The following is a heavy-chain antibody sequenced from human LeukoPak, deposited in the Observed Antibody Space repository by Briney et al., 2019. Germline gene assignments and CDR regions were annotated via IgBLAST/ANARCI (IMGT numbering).Heavy chain of an antibody. CDR3: ARAAGGLAY. CDR2: IYYSGST. Sequence: SETLSLACTVSGGSISSYYWSWIRQPPGKGLECIGYIYYSGSTNYNPSLKSRVTISVDTSKNQFSLKLSSVTAADTAVYYCARAAGGLAYWGQGTLVTVSS. J-gene: IGHJ4*02. CDR1: GGSISSYY. D-gene: IGHD6-25*01. V-gene: IGHV4-59*01.